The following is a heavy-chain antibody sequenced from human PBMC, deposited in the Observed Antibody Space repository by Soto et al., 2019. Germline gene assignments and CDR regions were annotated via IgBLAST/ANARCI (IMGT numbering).Heavy chain of an antibody. CDR3: AKGRYSSSAYHFDY. D-gene: IGHD6-6*01. Sequence: EVQLLESGGDLVQPGVSLRLSCAASGFNFSSFAMTWVRQAPGRGLEWVSLMSYNGAFTYYADSVKGRFTISRDNSKNRLYLEMSGLTAEDTATYNCAKGRYSSSAYHFDYWGQGTLVTVSS. V-gene: IGHV3-23*01. J-gene: IGHJ4*02. CDR1: GFNFSSFA. CDR2: MSYNGAFT.